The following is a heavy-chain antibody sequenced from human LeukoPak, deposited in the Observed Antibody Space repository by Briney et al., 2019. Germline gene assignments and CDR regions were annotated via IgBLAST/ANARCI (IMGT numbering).Heavy chain of an antibody. D-gene: IGHD2-2*01. Sequence: TSETLSLTCTVSGGSISSGGYYWSWIRQHPGKGLEWIGYIYYSGSTYYNPSLKSRVTISVDTSKNQFSLKLSSVTAADTAVYYCARYHCGSTYCPGVDFYGQGTLVAVSS. V-gene: IGHV4-31*03. J-gene: IGHJ4*02. CDR2: IYYSGST. CDR1: GGSISSGGYY. CDR3: ARYHCGSTYCPGVDF.